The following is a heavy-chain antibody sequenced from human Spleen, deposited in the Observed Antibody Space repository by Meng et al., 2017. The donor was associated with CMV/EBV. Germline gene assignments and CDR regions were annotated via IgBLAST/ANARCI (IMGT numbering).Heavy chain of an antibody. D-gene: IGHD5-18*01. J-gene: IGHJ4*02. V-gene: IGHV3-30-3*01. Sequence: GGSLRLSCAVSGITFSSYSMHWVRQAPGRGLEWVAVISNAGNTKYYADSVKGRFTISRDNSKNTLYLQMNSLKTEDTAVYYCTRSTDTIMAPPFDFLGQGTLVTVSS. CDR3: TRSTDTIMAPPFDF. CDR1: GITFSSYS. CDR2: ISNAGNTK.